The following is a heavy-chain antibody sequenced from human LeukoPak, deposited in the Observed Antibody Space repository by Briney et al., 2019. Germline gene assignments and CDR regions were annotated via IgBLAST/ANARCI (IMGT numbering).Heavy chain of an antibody. CDR1: GYTFTGYY. Sequence: ASVKVSCKASGYTFTGYYMHWVRQAPGQGLEWMGWISTYDGGKNYAQKFRDRVTMHRDTPTSTAYMELRSLRSDDTAVYYCARGPPGLQPYNWNDGVGAFDIWGQGTMVTVSS. CDR3: ARGPPGLQPYNWNDGVGAFDI. V-gene: IGHV1-18*04. CDR2: ISTYDGGK. D-gene: IGHD1-1*01. J-gene: IGHJ3*02.